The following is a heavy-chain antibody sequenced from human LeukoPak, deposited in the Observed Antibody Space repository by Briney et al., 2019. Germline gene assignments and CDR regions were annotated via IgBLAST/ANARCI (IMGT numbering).Heavy chain of an antibody. V-gene: IGHV1-24*01. CDR2: FALEEGET. Sequence: ASVNLSCEVSGYTLTVISMHWVRHAPGKGLEWMGGFALEEGETIYTQKFQGRGTMTEDTSTDTAYMELSSLRSEDTAVYYCVAAAGLLYYFDYWGQGTLVTVSS. CDR3: VAAAGLLYYFDY. D-gene: IGHD6-13*01. J-gene: IGHJ4*02. CDR1: GYTLTVIS.